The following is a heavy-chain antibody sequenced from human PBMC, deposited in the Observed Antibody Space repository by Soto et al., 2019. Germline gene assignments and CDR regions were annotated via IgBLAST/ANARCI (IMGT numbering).Heavy chain of an antibody. CDR1: GFSLSTYN. Sequence: EVQLVESGGGLVKPGGSLRLSCAASGFSLSTYNINWVRQAPGKGLEWVLYISSTSYYIYYANSVKVRFTISRDNAKNASLLQMISLRAEDTAVYSCLRVSGSSWAMDVCGKGTTVSFS. D-gene: IGHD6-13*01. J-gene: IGHJ6*03. CDR2: ISSTSYYI. V-gene: IGHV3-21*01. CDR3: LRVSGSSWAMDV.